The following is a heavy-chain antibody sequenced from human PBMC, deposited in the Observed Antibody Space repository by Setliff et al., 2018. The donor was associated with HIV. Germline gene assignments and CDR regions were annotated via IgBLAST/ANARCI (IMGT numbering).Heavy chain of an antibody. Sequence: GASVKVSCKASGGTFSSYAISWVRQAPGQGLEWMGGTIPIFGTANYAQKFQGRVTITADKSTSTAYMELSSLRSEDTAVYYCARDGPIAAAGTEGLWFDPWGQGTLVTVPQ. D-gene: IGHD6-13*01. CDR2: TIPIFGTA. V-gene: IGHV1-69*06. J-gene: IGHJ5*02. CDR1: GGTFSSYA. CDR3: ARDGPIAAAGTEGLWFDP.